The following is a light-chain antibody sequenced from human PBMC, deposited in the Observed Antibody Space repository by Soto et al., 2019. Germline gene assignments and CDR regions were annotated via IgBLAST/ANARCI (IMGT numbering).Light chain of an antibody. CDR3: QQYGSPPPYT. CDR2: AAS. J-gene: IGKJ2*01. V-gene: IGKV3-20*01. CDR1: QSVSKNF. Sequence: EIVLTQSPGTLSLSPGERATLSCRASQSVSKNFLAWYQQKPGQAPRLLMYAASTRVPGIPDRFSGSGSGTDFTLSISRLEPEDFAMYYCQQYGSPPPYTFGQGTKLEIK.